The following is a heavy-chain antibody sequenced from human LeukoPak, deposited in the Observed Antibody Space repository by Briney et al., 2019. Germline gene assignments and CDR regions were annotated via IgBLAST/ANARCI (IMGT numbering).Heavy chain of an antibody. CDR3: ARQKCTSASCLTKNAFDI. D-gene: IGHD2-2*01. CDR2: IYTSGST. Sequence: SETLSLTCTVSGSTIGYYWSWIRHPPAKGLQRIGYIYTSGSTNYNPSLESRVTISVDTYKNQFSLDLSSVTAADTAVYYCARQKCTSASCLTKNAFDIWGQGTMVTVSS. V-gene: IGHV4-4*09. CDR1: GSTIGYY. J-gene: IGHJ3*02.